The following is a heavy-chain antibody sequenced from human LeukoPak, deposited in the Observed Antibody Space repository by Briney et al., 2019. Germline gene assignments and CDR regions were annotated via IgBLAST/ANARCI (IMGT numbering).Heavy chain of an antibody. V-gene: IGHV3-43D*03. CDR3: AKGYSGSLNDAFDI. CDR1: GFTFHDYA. D-gene: IGHD1-26*01. Sequence: GGSLRLSCAASGFTFHDYAMHWVRQAPGKGLKWVSVVSWNGGSTYYEDSVKGRFTISRDNSKNSLFLQMNSLRTEDTALYYCAKGYSGSLNDAFDIWGQGTMVTVSS. J-gene: IGHJ3*02. CDR2: VSWNGGST.